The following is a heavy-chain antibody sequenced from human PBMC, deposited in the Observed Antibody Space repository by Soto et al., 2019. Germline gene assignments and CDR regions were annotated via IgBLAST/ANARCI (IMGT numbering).Heavy chain of an antibody. J-gene: IGHJ6*02. V-gene: IGHV1-69*13. CDR1: GGTFSSYA. CDR3: ARIASYYYYGMDV. Sequence: ASVKVSCKASGGTFSSYAMRWVRQAPGQGLEWMGGIIPIFGTANYAQKFQGRVTITADESTSTAYMELSSLRSEDTAVYYCARIASYYYYGMDVWGQGTTVTVSS. CDR2: IIPIFGTA. D-gene: IGHD1-26*01.